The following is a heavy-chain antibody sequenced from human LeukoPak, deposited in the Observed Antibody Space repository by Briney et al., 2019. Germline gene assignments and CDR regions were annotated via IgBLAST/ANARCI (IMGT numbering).Heavy chain of an antibody. CDR1: GGSISSGGHY. CDR2: INYSGST. CDR3: ARGGYSYGYTGHFDY. J-gene: IGHJ4*02. Sequence: SETLSLTCIVSGGSISSGGHYWSWIRQHPGKGLEWIGYINYSGSTYYNPSLKSRVTISVDTSQNQFSLKLSSVTAADTAVYYCARGGYSYGYTGHFDYWGQGTLVTVSS. V-gene: IGHV4-31*03. D-gene: IGHD5-18*01.